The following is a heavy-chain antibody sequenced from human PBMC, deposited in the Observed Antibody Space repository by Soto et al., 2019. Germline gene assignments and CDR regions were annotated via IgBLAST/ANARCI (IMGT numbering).Heavy chain of an antibody. V-gene: IGHV4-39*07. Sequence: SETLALTCTVSGGSISSSSYYWGWIRQPPGKGLERIGSIYYSGSTNYNPSLKSRVTISVDKSNNQFSLKLSSVTAADTAVYYCARVYMVRGTIIRYFDYWGQGTLVTVSS. CDR3: ARVYMVRGTIIRYFDY. D-gene: IGHD3-10*01. J-gene: IGHJ4*02. CDR1: GGSISSSSYY. CDR2: IYYSGST.